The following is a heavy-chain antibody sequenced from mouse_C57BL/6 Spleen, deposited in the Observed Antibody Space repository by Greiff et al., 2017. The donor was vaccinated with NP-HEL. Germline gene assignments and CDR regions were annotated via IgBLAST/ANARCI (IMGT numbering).Heavy chain of an antibody. J-gene: IGHJ3*01. Sequence: VQLQQSGAELVKPGASVKLSCKASGYTFTSYWMQWVKQRPGQGLEWIGEIDPSDSYTNYNQKFKGKATLTVDTSSSTAYMQLSSLTSEDAAVYYGARDGYGNSSFAYWGQGTLVTVAA. D-gene: IGHD2-10*02. V-gene: IGHV1-50*01. CDR3: ARDGYGNSSFAY. CDR1: GYTFTSYW. CDR2: IDPSDSYT.